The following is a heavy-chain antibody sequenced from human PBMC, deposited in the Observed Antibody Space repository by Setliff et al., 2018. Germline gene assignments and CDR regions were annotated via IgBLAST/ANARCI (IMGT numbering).Heavy chain of an antibody. CDR1: GGPISSGDYY. Sequence: PSETLFLTCTVSGGPISSGDYYWSWIRQPPGKGLEWIGYIYYSGSTYYNPSLKSRVTISVDTSKNQFSLKLSSVTAADTAVYYCARGGEGALGIPYYGMDVWGQGTTVTVSS. D-gene: IGHD2-21*01. CDR2: IYYSGST. CDR3: ARGGEGALGIPYYGMDV. V-gene: IGHV4-30-4*08. J-gene: IGHJ6*02.